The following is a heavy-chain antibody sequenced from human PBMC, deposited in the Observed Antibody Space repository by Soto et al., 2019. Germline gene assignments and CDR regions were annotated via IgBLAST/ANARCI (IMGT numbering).Heavy chain of an antibody. CDR3: VRGGTPIDY. J-gene: IGHJ4*02. V-gene: IGHV1-18*01. Sequence: QVQLVQSGAEVKKPGASVKVSCKASGYTFTNFGISWVRQAPGQGLEWMGWISAYNGNTNYAQNFQGRVTMTTDTSLSTTHIELTSLRSDDTAVNYWVRGGTPIDYWGQGTLVTVAS. CDR1: GYTFTNFG. CDR2: ISAYNGNT. D-gene: IGHD3-16*01.